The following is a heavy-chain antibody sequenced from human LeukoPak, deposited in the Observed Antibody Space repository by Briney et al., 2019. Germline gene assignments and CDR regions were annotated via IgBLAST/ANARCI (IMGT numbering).Heavy chain of an antibody. J-gene: IGHJ4*02. Sequence: PSETLSLTCAVSGGSVSGYYWSWIRQPPGKGPEWIGEINHSGSTNYNPSLKSRVTISVDTSKNQFSLKLSSVTAADTAVYYCARAPIVGATYFDYWGQGTLVTVSS. V-gene: IGHV4-34*01. CDR3: ARAPIVGATYFDY. D-gene: IGHD1-26*01. CDR1: GGSVSGYY. CDR2: INHSGST.